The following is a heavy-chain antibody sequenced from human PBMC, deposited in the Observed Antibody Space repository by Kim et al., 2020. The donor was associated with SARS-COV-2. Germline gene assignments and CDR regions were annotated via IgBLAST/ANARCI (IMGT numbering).Heavy chain of an antibody. CDR2: IKQDASEI. CDR3: GRGRYGSFEY. V-gene: IGHV3-7*05. D-gene: IGHD3-9*01. J-gene: IGHJ4*02. Sequence: GGSLRLSCAASAFSLSSYWMNWARQGPGKGLEWVASIKQDASEIFYVASVKGRFTISRDNAKNSLFLQMNSLGVEDTAVYYCGRGRYGSFEYWGQGSLVTVSS. CDR1: AFSLSSYW.